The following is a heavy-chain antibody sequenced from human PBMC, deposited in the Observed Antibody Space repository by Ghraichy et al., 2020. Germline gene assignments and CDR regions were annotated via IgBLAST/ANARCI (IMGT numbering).Heavy chain of an antibody. CDR1: GGSISSGGYY. CDR3: ARSKRGYRVDN. D-gene: IGHD5-18*01. J-gene: IGHJ4*02. V-gene: IGHV4-31*03. Sequence: SETLSLTCTVSGGSISSGGYYWTWIRQPPGKGLEWIGYIYYSGSTYYNPSLKSRVTISVDTSKNQFSLKLGSVTAADTAVYYCARSKRGYRVDNWGQGTLGTGSS. CDR2: IYYSGST.